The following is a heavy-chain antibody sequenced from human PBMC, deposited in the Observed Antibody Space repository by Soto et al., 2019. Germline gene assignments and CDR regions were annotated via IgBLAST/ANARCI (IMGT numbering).Heavy chain of an antibody. CDR1: GFNFNTHS. J-gene: IGHJ5*02. V-gene: IGHV3-48*01. CDR2: ISSGSSTI. Sequence: EVQLVESGGGLVQPRGSLRLSCAASGFNFNTHSMNWVRQTPGKGLEWISYISSGSSTIYYADSVKGRFTISRHNAKNSVYLQMNSLRAEDTAVYYCARGPMPVGAITSWGQGTLVTVSS. D-gene: IGHD1-26*01. CDR3: ARGPMPVGAITS.